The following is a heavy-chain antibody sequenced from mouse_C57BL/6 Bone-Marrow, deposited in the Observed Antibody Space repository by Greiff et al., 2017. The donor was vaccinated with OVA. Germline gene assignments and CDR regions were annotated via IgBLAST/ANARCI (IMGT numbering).Heavy chain of an antibody. CDR1: GYTFTEYT. CDR3: ARHEGVSYYGSRPWFAY. CDR2: FYPGSGSI. V-gene: IGHV1-62-2*01. Sequence: QVQLKESGAELVKPGASVKLSCKASGYTFTEYTIHWVKQRSGQGLEWIGWFYPGSGSIKYNEKFKDKATLTAGKSSSTVYMELSRLTSEDSAVYFCARHEGVSYYGSRPWFAYWGQGTLVTVSA. D-gene: IGHD1-1*01. J-gene: IGHJ3*01.